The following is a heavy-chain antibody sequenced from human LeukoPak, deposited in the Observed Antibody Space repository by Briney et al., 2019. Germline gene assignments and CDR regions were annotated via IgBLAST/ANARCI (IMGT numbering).Heavy chain of an antibody. J-gene: IGHJ2*01. CDR2: IYYSGST. Sequence: SETLSLTCTVSGGSISSSSYYWGWIRQPPGKGLEWIGSIYYSGSTYYNPSLKSRVTISVDTSKNQFSLKLSSVTAADTAVYYCARQPDYGDLCWYFDLWGRGTLVTVSS. D-gene: IGHD4-17*01. CDR1: GGSISSSSYY. V-gene: IGHV4-39*01. CDR3: ARQPDYGDLCWYFDL.